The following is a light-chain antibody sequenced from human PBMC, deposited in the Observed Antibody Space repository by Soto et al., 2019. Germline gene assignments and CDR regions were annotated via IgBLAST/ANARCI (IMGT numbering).Light chain of an antibody. CDR1: RDVGSD. CDR2: AAS. V-gene: IGKV1-6*01. J-gene: IGKJ1*01. Sequence: IQMTQSPSTLSASVLEKMIMTCLASRDVGSDVSWYQQKPGQAPKLLIYAASNLYTGVPSRFSGSRSGTEFTLTISSLQPEDFASYYCLQDYGDSWTFGQGTKVDIK. CDR3: LQDYGDSWT.